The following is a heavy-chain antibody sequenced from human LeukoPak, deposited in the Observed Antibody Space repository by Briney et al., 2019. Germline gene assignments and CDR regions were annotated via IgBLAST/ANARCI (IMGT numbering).Heavy chain of an antibody. CDR2: IYHSGRT. CDR3: ARVVAAAGTRWFDP. V-gene: IGHV4-38-2*02. D-gene: IGHD6-13*01. CDR1: GYSISSGDY. J-gene: IGHJ5*02. Sequence: SSETLSLTCTVSGYSISSGDYWGWIRQPPGKGLEWIGSIYHSGRTYYNPSLKSRVTISVDTSKNQFSLKLSSVTAADTAVYYCARVVAAAGTRWFDPWGQGTLVTVSS.